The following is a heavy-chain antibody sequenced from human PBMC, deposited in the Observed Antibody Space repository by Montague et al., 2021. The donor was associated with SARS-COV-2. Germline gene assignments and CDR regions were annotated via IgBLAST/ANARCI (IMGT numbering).Heavy chain of an antibody. CDR1: GFTFSSYS. D-gene: IGHD6-13*01. J-gene: IGHJ4*02. CDR2: ISSNSSYI. V-gene: IGHV3-21*01. CDR3: ARDDFRIAAAVFDY. Sequence: SLRLSCAASGFTFSSYSMNWVRQAPGKGLEWVSSISSNSSYIYYADSVKGRFTISRDNAKNSLYLQMNSLRAEDTAVYYCARDDFRIAAAVFDYWGQGTLVTVSS.